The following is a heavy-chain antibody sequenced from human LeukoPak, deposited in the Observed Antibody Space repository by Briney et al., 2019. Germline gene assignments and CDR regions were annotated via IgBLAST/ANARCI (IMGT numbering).Heavy chain of an antibody. V-gene: IGHV4-4*07. CDR3: ARDITGTTWNYYYMDV. D-gene: IGHD1-7*01. CDR1: GGSISSYY. J-gene: IGHJ6*03. CDR2: IYTSGST. Sequence: SETLSLTCTVSGGSISSYYWSRIRQPAGKGLEWIRRIYTSGSTNYNPSLKSRVTMSVDTSKNQFSLKLSSVTAADTAVYYCARDITGTTWNYYYMDVWGKGTTVTVSS.